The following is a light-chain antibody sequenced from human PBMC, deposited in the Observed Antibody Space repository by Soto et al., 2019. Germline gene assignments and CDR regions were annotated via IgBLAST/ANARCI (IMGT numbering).Light chain of an antibody. CDR1: SSDVGGYNC. V-gene: IGLV2-14*01. CDR2: EVS. J-gene: IGLJ1*01. CDR3: SSYTSSSTLGV. Sequence: QSALTQPASVSGSPGQSITISCTGTSSDVGGYNCVSWYQQHPGKAPKLMIYEVSNRPSGVSNRFSGSKSGNTASLTISGLQAEDEADYYCSSYTSSSTLGVFGTGTKLTV.